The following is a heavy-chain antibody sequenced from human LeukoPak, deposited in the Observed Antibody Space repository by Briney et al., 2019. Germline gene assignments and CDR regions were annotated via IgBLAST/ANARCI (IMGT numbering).Heavy chain of an antibody. D-gene: IGHD4-11*01. Sequence: PSEPLSLTCTLSGGSISSSSYYWGWIRQPPGKGLERIGSIYYSGRTYYNPSLKSRVTISLDTSKNQFSLKLSSVTAADTAVYYCARQAYSNYVGFDYWGQGTLVTVSS. V-gene: IGHV4-39*01. CDR2: IYYSGRT. CDR3: ARQAYSNYVGFDY. CDR1: GGSISSSSYY. J-gene: IGHJ4*02.